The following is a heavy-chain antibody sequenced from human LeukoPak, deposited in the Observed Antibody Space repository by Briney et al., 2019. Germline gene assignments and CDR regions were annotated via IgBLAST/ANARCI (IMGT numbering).Heavy chain of an antibody. V-gene: IGHV3-48*03. CDR2: ISSGGTT. Sequence: PGGSLRLSCAAAGLTFSSCEMNWVRRTPGEGLEWLSHISSGGTTYYTDSVRGRFSIFRDDAKNSLYLQKNNLRVEDTGLYYCATVRRIGNNDIDHWGQGTLVTVST. CDR3: ATVRRIGNNDIDH. D-gene: IGHD5-24*01. CDR1: GLTFSSCE. J-gene: IGHJ4*02.